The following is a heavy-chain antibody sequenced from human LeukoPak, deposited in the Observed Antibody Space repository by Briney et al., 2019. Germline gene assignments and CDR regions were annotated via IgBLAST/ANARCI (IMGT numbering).Heavy chain of an antibody. D-gene: IGHD5-18*01. CDR3: AKGRGYSYGSQFDY. J-gene: IGHJ4*02. CDR1: GFTFSSYG. CDR2: ISYDGSNK. V-gene: IGHV3-30*18. Sequence: GGSLRLSCAATGFTFSSYGMHWVRQAPGKGLEWVAVISYDGSNKYYVDSVKGRFTISRDNSKNTLYLQMNSLRAEDTAVYYCAKGRGYSYGSQFDYWGQGTLVTVSS.